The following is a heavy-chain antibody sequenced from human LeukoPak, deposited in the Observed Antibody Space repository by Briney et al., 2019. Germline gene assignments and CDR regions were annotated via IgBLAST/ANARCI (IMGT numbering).Heavy chain of an antibody. V-gene: IGHV4-39*01. J-gene: IGHJ3*02. CDR3: ASPGSGRHAFDI. Sequence: SETLSLTCTVSGGSVTTSHYYWGWIRQSPGKGLEWIGSIYYSGSTYLNPSLKSRVAISVGASRNEISLRVRSVTAADTAVYYCASPGSGRHAFDIWGQGTMVTVSS. CDR2: IYYSGST. CDR1: GGSVTTSHYY. D-gene: IGHD3-10*01.